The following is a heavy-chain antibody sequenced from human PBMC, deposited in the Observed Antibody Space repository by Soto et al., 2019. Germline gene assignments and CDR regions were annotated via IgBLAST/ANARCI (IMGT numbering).Heavy chain of an antibody. CDR2: VNPDNGDT. CDR1: GYTFTGNY. CDR3: ARDPRPPSGWLGFWEYGMDV. D-gene: IGHD3-3*01. V-gene: IGHV1-2*02. Sequence: WASLKVSCKASGYTFTGNYIHWVRQAPGQGLEWMGWVNPDNGDTASAQKFQGRVTMTSDTSVTTAYMELSRLTSDDTAVYYCARDPRPPSGWLGFWEYGMDVWGQRTTVTVSS. J-gene: IGHJ6*02.